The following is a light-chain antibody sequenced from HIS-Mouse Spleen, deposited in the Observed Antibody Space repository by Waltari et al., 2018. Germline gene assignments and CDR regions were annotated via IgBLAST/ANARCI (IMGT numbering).Light chain of an antibody. J-gene: IGLJ3*02. Sequence: VLTQPPSASGTPGQRVTISCSGSSSNIGSNTVNWYQQLPGTAPKLLIYSNNQRPSGVPDRFSGSKSGTSASLAISGLQSEDEADYYCAAWDDSLNGHWVFGGGTKLTVL. CDR2: SNN. V-gene: IGLV1-44*01. CDR3: AAWDDSLNGHWV. CDR1: SSNIGSNT.